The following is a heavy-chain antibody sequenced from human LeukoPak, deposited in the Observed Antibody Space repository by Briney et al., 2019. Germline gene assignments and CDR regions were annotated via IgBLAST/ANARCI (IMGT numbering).Heavy chain of an antibody. D-gene: IGHD3-10*01. CDR1: GGSISSCY. V-gene: IGHV4-59*08. J-gene: IGHJ4*02. Sequence: SETLSLTCTVSGGSISSCYWSWIRQPPGKGLEWIGYIYYSGSTNYNPSLKSRVTISVDTSKNQFSLKLSSVTAADTAVYYCARRGDYYGSGSYYEYYFDYWGQGTLVTVSS. CDR2: IYYSGST. CDR3: ARRGDYYGSGSYYEYYFDY.